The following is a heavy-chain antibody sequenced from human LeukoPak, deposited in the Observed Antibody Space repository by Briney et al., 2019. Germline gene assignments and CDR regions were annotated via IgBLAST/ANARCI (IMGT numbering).Heavy chain of an antibody. J-gene: IGHJ2*01. CDR2: IKRDGSEK. D-gene: IGHD3-16*01. Sequence: PGGSLRLSCEASGFPLRSSWMSWVRQGPGKGLEWVANIKRDGSEKYYVDSVKGRFTISRDNAKNSLYLQMDSLRAEDTAVYYCARDADDDAGVYWFFDLWGRGTLVTVSS. V-gene: IGHV3-7*01. CDR1: GFPLRSSW. CDR3: ARDADDDAGVYWFFDL.